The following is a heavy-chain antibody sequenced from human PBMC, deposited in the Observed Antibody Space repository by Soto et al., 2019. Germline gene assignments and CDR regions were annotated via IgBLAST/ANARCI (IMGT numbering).Heavy chain of an antibody. CDR3: VRPFDGSGWYDY. V-gene: IGHV5-51*01. J-gene: IGHJ4*02. D-gene: IGHD6-19*01. Sequence: PGESLKISCQGSGYSFTSYWIGWVRQTPGKGLEWMGMIYPGDSDTRYSPSFQGQVTISADKSISAAFLQWSSLKASDTARYYYVRPFDGSGWYDYWGQGTLVTVSS. CDR2: IYPGDSDT. CDR1: GYSFTSYW.